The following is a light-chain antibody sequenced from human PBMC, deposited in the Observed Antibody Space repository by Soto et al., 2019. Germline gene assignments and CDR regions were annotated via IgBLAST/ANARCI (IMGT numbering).Light chain of an antibody. CDR2: SVS. J-gene: IGKJ3*01. V-gene: IGKV1D-12*01. CDR1: LGVCNW. Sequence: DIQLTQSPSSVSAFVGDRVTGTCRASLGVCNWLAWYQQKPGQAPQLLIDSVSTLQSGVPPRCSGGGSGTDFTLTISSLQPEAVATYYCQHANSFPVTFGPGTKVDIK. CDR3: QHANSFPVT.